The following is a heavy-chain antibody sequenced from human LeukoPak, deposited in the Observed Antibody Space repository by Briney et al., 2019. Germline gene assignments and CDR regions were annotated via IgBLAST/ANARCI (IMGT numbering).Heavy chain of an antibody. J-gene: IGHJ4*02. CDR3: ARLASSSSRSVDY. CDR2: IWPGDSDT. Sequence: GESLKISCKGSGYSFTSYWIGWVRQMPGKGLEWMGIIWPGDSDTRYSPSFQGQVTISADKSISSAYLQWSSLRASDSAMFYCARLASSSSRSVDYWGQGTLVTVSS. V-gene: IGHV5-51*01. CDR1: GYSFTSYW. D-gene: IGHD6-6*01.